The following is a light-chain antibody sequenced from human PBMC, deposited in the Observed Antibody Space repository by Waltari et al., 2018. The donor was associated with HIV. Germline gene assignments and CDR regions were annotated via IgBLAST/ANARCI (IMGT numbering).Light chain of an antibody. J-gene: IGLJ3*02. CDR2: DND. CDR3: GTWDSSLNAGV. CDR1: GSNLANNY. Sequence: QSMLTQPPSVSAAPGQKVTISCSGTGSNLANNYVSWYQHLPGAAPKLGIYDNDNRPSGIPDRFSGSKSGASATLVITGLQTGDEGDYYCGTWDSSLNAGVFGGGTKLTVL. V-gene: IGLV1-51*01.